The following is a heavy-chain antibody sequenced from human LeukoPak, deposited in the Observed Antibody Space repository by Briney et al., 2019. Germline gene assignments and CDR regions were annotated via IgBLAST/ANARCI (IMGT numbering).Heavy chain of an antibody. CDR3: ARDPGVLRFLDRYYYYYMDV. V-gene: IGHV4-4*07. CDR2: IYTSGCT. Sequence: SETLSLTCTVSGGSISSYYWSWIRQPAGKGLEWIGRIYTSGCTNYNPSLKSRVTMSVDTSKNQFSLKLSSVTAADTAVYYCARDPGVLRFLDRYYYYYMDVWGKGTTVTVSS. CDR1: GGSISSYY. D-gene: IGHD3-3*01. J-gene: IGHJ6*03.